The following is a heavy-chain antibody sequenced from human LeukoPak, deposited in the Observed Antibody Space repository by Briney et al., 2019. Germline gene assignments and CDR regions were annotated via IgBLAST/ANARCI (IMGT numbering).Heavy chain of an antibody. CDR1: GYTFTSYG. V-gene: IGHV1-18*01. Sequence: GASVKVSCKASGYTFTSYGISWVRQAPGQGLEWMGWISAYNGNTNYAQKLQGRVTMTTDTSTSTAYMELRSLRSDDTAVYYCARDKLAPIFPTPYYYYMDVWGKGTTVTVSS. J-gene: IGHJ6*03. CDR3: ARDKLAPIFPTPYYYYMDV. D-gene: IGHD3-9*01. CDR2: ISAYNGNT.